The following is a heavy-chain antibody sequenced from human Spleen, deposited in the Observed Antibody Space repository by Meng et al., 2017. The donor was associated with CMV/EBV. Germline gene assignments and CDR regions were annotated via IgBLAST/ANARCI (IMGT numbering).Heavy chain of an antibody. CDR3: ARDLLWLDY. CDR2: INHSGST. Sequence: SETLSLTCAVYGGSLSGYYWSWIRQPPGKGLEWIGEINHSGSTNYNPSLKSRVTISVDTSKNQFSLKLSSVTAADTAVYYCARDLLWLDYWGQGTLVTVSS. J-gene: IGHJ4*02. CDR1: GGSLSGYY. V-gene: IGHV4-34*01. D-gene: IGHD3-10*01.